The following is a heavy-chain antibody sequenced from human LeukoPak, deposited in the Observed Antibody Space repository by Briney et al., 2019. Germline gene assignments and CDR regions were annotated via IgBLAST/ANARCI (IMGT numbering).Heavy chain of an antibody. CDR3: VAGFDY. CDR2: IYHSGST. V-gene: IGHV4-38-2*01. J-gene: IGHJ4*02. CDR1: GFTFSSYW. Sequence: GSLRLSCAASGFTFSSYWMSWVRQAPGKGLEWIGSIYHSGSTYYNPSLKSRVTISVDTSKNQFSLKLSSVTAADTAVYYCVAGFDYWGQGTLVTVSS.